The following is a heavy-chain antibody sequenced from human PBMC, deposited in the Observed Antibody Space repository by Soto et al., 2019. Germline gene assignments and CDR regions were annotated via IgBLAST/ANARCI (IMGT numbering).Heavy chain of an antibody. CDR3: AREGYSYEGMDV. Sequence: QVQLVQSGAEEKKPGASVKVSCKASGYTFTSYAMHWVRQAPGQRLEWLGWINAGNGNTKYSQKFQGRVTITRDTSASTAYVELSSLRSEDAAVYYCAREGYSYEGMDVWGQGTTVTVSS. CDR1: GYTFTSYA. CDR2: INAGNGNT. V-gene: IGHV1-3*05. D-gene: IGHD5-18*01. J-gene: IGHJ6*02.